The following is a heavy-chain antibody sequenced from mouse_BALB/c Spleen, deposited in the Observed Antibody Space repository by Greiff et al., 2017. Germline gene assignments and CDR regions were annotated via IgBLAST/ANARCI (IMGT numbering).Heavy chain of an antibody. V-gene: IGHV14-3*02. J-gene: IGHJ3*01. Sequence: EVKLQESGAELVKPGASVKLSCTASGFNIKDTYMHWVKQRPEQGLEWIGRIDPANGNTKYDPKFQGKATITADTSSNTAYLQLSSLTSEDTAVYYCARGRYDPLYWGQGTLVTVSA. CDR3: ARGRYDPLY. CDR2: IDPANGNT. CDR1: GFNIKDTY. D-gene: IGHD2-14*01.